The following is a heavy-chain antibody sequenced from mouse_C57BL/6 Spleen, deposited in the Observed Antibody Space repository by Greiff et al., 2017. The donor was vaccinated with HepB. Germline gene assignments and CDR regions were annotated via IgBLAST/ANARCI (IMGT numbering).Heavy chain of an antibody. V-gene: IGHV1-53*01. CDR1: GYTFTSYW. CDR2: INPSNGGT. Sequence: QVQLQQPGTELVKPGASVKLSCKASGYTFTSYWMHWVKQRPGQGLEWIGNINPSNGGTNYNEKFKSKATLTVDKSSSTAYMQLSSLTSEDSAVYYCARGIIYYDHDGWYFDVWGTGTTVTVSS. CDR3: ARGIIYYDHDGWYFDV. D-gene: IGHD2-4*01. J-gene: IGHJ1*03.